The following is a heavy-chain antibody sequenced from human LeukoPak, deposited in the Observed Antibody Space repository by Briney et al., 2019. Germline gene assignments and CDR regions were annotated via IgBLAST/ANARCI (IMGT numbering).Heavy chain of an antibody. CDR1: GGSISSYY. CDR3: ARVAPKQYYDFWSGYYTGWFDP. D-gene: IGHD3-3*01. CDR2: IYYSGST. V-gene: IGHV4-59*01. Sequence: SETLSLTCTVSGGSISSYYWSWIRQPPGKGQEWIGYIYYSGSTNYNPSLKSRVTISVDTSKNQFSLKLSSVTAADTAVYYCARVAPKQYYDFWSGYYTGWFDPWGQGTLVTVSS. J-gene: IGHJ5*02.